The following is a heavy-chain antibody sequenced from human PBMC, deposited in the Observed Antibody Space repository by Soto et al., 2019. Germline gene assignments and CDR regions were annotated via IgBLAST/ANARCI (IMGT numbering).Heavy chain of an antibody. CDR1: GGSISSGGYS. CDR2: ISHSGST. CDR3: ARWFDR. J-gene: IGHJ5*02. V-gene: IGHV4-30-2*01. Sequence: SETLSLTCAVSGGSISSGGYSWSWIRQPPGKGLEWIGYISHSGSTYYNPSLKSRVTISVDRSKNQFSLELSSVTAADTAVYYCARWFDRWGQGTLVTVS.